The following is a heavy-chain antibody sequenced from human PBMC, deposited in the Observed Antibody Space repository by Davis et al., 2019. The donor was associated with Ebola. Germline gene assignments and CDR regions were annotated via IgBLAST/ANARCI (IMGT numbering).Heavy chain of an antibody. J-gene: IGHJ5*02. CDR1: GFTFSSYA. CDR3: ARGKPPTT. D-gene: IGHD5-12*01. Sequence: PGGSLRLSCAASGFTFSSYAMHWVRQAPGKGLEWVAVISYDGSNKYYADSVKGRFTISRDNSKNTLYLQMNSLRAEDTAVYYCARGKPPTTWGQGTLVTVSS. CDR2: ISYDGSNK. V-gene: IGHV3-30-3*01.